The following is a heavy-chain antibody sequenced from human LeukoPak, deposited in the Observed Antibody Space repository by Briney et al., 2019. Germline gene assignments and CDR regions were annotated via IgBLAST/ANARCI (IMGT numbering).Heavy chain of an antibody. J-gene: IGHJ4*02. D-gene: IGHD3-22*01. V-gene: IGHV1-8*03. CDR2: MKPNSGNA. Sequence: ASVKVSCKASGYTFINYDINWVRQASGQGLEWMGWMKPNSGNAGYAQKFQGRVTITRSTSISTAYMELSNLRSEDTAVYYCARGDSGGYPLEYWGQGTLVTVSS. CDR1: GYTFINYD. CDR3: ARGDSGGYPLEY.